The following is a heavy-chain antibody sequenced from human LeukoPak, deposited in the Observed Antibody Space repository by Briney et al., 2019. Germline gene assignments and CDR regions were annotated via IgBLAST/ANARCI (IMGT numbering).Heavy chain of an antibody. CDR3: ARDGGGYSGYDLLNPYYGMDV. J-gene: IGHJ6*04. Sequence: ASVKVSCKASGGTFSSYAISWVRQAPGQGLEWMGGIIPIFGTANYAQKFQGRVTITADKSTSTAYMELSSLRSEDMAVYYCARDGGGYSGYDLLNPYYGMDVWGKGTTVTVSS. D-gene: IGHD5-12*01. V-gene: IGHV1-69*06. CDR1: GGTFSSYA. CDR2: IIPIFGTA.